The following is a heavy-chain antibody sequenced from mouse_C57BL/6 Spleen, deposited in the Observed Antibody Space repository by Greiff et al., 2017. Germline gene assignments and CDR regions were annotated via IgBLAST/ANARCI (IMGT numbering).Heavy chain of an antibody. CDR2: INPNNGGT. V-gene: IGHV1-26*01. Sequence: EVQLQQSGPELVKPGASVKISCKASGYTFTDYYMNWVKQSHGKSLEWIGDINPNNGGTSYNQKFKGKATLTVDKSSSTAYMELRSLTSEDSAVYYCARIITTVVDAMDYWGQGTSVTVSS. J-gene: IGHJ4*01. CDR3: ARIITTVVDAMDY. D-gene: IGHD1-1*01. CDR1: GYTFTDYY.